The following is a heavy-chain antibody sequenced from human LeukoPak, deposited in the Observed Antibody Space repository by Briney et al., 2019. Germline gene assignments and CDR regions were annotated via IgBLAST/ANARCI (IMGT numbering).Heavy chain of an antibody. Sequence: SETLSLTCTVSGGSISSGGYYWSWIRQHPGKGLEWIGYIYYSGSTYYNPSLKSRVAISVDTSKNQFSLKLSSVTAADTAVYYCARASEMATIRNAFDIWGQGTMVTVSS. CDR2: IYYSGST. V-gene: IGHV4-31*03. D-gene: IGHD5-24*01. J-gene: IGHJ3*02. CDR1: GGSISSGGYY. CDR3: ARASEMATIRNAFDI.